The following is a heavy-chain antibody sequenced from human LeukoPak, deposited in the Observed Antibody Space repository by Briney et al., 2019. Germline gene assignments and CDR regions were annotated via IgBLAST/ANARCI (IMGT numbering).Heavy chain of an antibody. Sequence: SETLSLTCTVSGYSISSGFYCGWIRQSPGKGLDWIGSIHYSEITFYNPSLKSRVTMSLDTSKNRFSLNLNSVTAADTAVYYCARAVGITTGLFDYWGQGALVTVSS. J-gene: IGHJ4*02. CDR1: GYSISSGFY. D-gene: IGHD1-26*01. CDR3: ARAVGITTGLFDY. V-gene: IGHV4-38-2*02. CDR2: IHYSEIT.